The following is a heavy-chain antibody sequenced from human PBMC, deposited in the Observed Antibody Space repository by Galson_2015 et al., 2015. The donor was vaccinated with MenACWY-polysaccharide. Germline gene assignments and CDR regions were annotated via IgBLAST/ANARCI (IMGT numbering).Heavy chain of an antibody. Sequence: QSGAEVKKPGESLKISCKASGYSSSNYWIAWVRQMPGKGLEWMGIIYPGDSDTRYSPSFPGQVTISADKSISTAYLQWSSLKASDTAMYYCAGLPHCPAGISGLRDGYNYLDYWG. D-gene: IGHD5-24*01. CDR3: AGLPHCPAGISGLRDGYNYLDY. CDR1: GYSSSNYW. V-gene: IGHV5-51*03. CDR2: IYPGDSDT. J-gene: IGHJ4*01.